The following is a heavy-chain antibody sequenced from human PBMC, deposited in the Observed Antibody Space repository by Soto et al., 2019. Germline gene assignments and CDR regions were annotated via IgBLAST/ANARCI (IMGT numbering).Heavy chain of an antibody. J-gene: IGHJ6*02. CDR2: ISSSSSTI. V-gene: IGHV3-48*02. Sequence: GGSLRLSCAASGFTFSSYSMNWVRQAPGKGLEWVSYISSSSSTIYYADSVKGRFTISRDNAKNSLYLQMNSLRDEDTAVYYCARVEGPAAISFYYYYGMDVWGQGTTVTVSS. CDR1: GFTFSSYS. D-gene: IGHD2-2*01. CDR3: ARVEGPAAISFYYYYGMDV.